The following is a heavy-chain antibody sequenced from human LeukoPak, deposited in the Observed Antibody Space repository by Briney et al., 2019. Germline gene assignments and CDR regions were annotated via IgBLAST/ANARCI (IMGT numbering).Heavy chain of an antibody. V-gene: IGHV3-21*01. CDR2: ISSSSSYI. J-gene: IGHJ4*02. CDR3: ARGRSTSWPDPSDY. Sequence: GGSLRLSCAASGFTFSSYSMNWVRQAPGKGLEWVSSISSSSSYIYYADSVKGRFTISRDNAKNSLYLQMNSLRAEDTAVYYCARGRSTSWPDPSDYWGQGTLVTVSS. D-gene: IGHD2-2*01. CDR1: GFTFSSYS.